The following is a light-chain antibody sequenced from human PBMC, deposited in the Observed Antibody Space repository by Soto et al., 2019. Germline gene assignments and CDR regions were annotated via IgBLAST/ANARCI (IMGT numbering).Light chain of an antibody. V-gene: IGKV1-5*01. CDR3: QQFSLYWA. CDR2: NAD. CDR1: QDINRW. Sequence: IQLTQSPSTLPASVGDRVTITCRASQDINRWLAWYQQKPGKAPKILIYNADTLESGVPSRFSGSGYGTEFILTISSLQPDDFATYYCQQFSLYWAFGQGTKVDIK. J-gene: IGKJ1*01.